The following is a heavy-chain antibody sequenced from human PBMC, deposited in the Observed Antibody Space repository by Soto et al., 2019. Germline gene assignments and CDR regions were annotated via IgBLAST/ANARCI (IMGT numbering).Heavy chain of an antibody. CDR3: TTDPGDRDY. J-gene: IGHJ4*02. D-gene: IGHD2-21*02. Sequence: GGSLRLSCAASGFTFINAWMNWGRQAPGKGLEWVGRIKRKTDGGTTDYAAPVKGRFPISSDDSKNTLYLQMNSLKTEDTAVYYCTTDPGDRDYWGQGTLVTVSS. CDR2: IKRKTDGGTT. V-gene: IGHV3-15*07. CDR1: GFTFINAW.